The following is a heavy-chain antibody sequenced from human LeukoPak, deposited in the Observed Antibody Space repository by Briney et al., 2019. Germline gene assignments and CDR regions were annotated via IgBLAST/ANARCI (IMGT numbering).Heavy chain of an antibody. CDR1: GYTFTSNY. CDR3: ARGPRITLVRGGQWYYYMDV. Sequence: ASVKVSCKAFGYTFTSNYMHWVRQAPGQGLEWMGLINPSGGSTNYAQKCQGRLTMTRDTSTSTVYLELSSLRSEDTAVYYCARGPRITLVRGGQWYYYMDVWGKGTTVTISS. V-gene: IGHV1-46*01. CDR2: INPSGGST. D-gene: IGHD3-10*01. J-gene: IGHJ6*03.